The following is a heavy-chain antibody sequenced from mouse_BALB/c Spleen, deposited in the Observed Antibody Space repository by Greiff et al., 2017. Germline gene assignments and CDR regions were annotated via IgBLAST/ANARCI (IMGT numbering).Heavy chain of an antibody. CDR2: IWAGGST. Sequence: VKLVESGPGLVAPSQSLSITCTVSGFSLTSYGVHWVRQPPGKGLEWLGVIWAGGSTNYNSALMSRLSISKDNSKSQVFLKMNSLQTDDTAMYYCARVGVYGNLYAMDYWGQGTSVTVSS. CDR1: GFSLTSYG. V-gene: IGHV2-9*02. D-gene: IGHD2-1*01. CDR3: ARVGVYGNLYAMDY. J-gene: IGHJ4*01.